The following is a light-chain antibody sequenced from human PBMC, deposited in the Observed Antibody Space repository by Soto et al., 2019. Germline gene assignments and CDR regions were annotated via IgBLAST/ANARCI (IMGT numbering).Light chain of an antibody. CDR3: QQRSSWPLT. CDR2: DAS. CDR1: QSVSSF. V-gene: IGKV3-11*01. Sequence: EIVLTQSPATLSLSPGERASLSCRASQSVSSFLAWYQQKPGQSPRLLIYDASNRATGIPARFSGRGSGTDFTLTISSLEPADFAVYYCQQRSSWPLTFGQGTKVEIK. J-gene: IGKJ1*01.